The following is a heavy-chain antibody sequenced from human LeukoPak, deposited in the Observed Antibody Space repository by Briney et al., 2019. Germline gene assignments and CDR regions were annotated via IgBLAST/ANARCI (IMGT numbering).Heavy chain of an antibody. CDR3: ARDPNNYDSH. J-gene: IGHJ4*02. CDR1: GFTFSIFW. Sequence: GGSLRLFCAASGFTFSIFWMHWVRQVPGKGLEWISRLPPDGDGSTYAASVQGRFTNSRDNAKDTVYLQMSDLRAEDTGLYYCARDPNNYDSHLGQGALGTVSS. D-gene: IGHD3-22*01. CDR2: LPPDGDGS. V-gene: IGHV3-74*01.